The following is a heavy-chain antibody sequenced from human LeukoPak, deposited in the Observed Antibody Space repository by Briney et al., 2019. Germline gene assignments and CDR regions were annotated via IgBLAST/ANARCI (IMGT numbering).Heavy chain of an antibody. CDR2: IYYSGST. J-gene: IGHJ4*02. Sequence: PSETLSLTCTVSGGSISSSSYYWGWIRQPPGKGLEWIGSIYYSGSTHYNPSLESRVTISVDTSKNQFSLKLSSVTAADTAVYYCARYGDTSGYWGQGTLVTVSS. CDR3: ARYGDTSGY. D-gene: IGHD4-17*01. CDR1: GGSISSSSYY. V-gene: IGHV4-39*07.